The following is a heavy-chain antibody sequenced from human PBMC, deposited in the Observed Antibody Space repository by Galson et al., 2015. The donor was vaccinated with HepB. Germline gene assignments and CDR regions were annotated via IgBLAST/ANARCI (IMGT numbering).Heavy chain of an antibody. CDR2: IKQDGSEK. D-gene: IGHD1-26*01. CDR1: GFTFSSYW. V-gene: IGHV3-7*01. J-gene: IGHJ5*02. CDR3: ARSAAGRYNWFDP. Sequence: SLRLSCAASGFTFSSYWMSWVRQAPGKGLEWVANIKQDGSEKYYVDSVKGRFTISRDNAKNSLYLQMNSLRAEDTAVYYCARSAAGRYNWFDPWGQGTLVTVSS.